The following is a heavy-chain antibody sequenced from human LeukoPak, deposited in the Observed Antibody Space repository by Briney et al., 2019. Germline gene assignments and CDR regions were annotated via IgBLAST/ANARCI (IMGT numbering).Heavy chain of an antibody. Sequence: ASVKLSCKASGYTFTSYYMHWVRHAPGQGLEWMGIINPSCGSTSYAQKFQGRVTMTRDTSTSTVYMELSSLRSEDTAVYYCARDRRSSSWKIQNWFDPWGQGTLVTVSS. D-gene: IGHD6-13*01. CDR1: GYTFTSYY. CDR3: ARDRRSSSWKIQNWFDP. CDR2: INPSCGST. V-gene: IGHV1-46*01. J-gene: IGHJ5*02.